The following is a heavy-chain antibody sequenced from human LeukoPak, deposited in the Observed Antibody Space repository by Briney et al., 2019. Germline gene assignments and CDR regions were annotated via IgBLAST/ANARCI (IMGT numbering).Heavy chain of an antibody. J-gene: IGHJ4*02. CDR2: INHSGST. Sequence: SETLSLTCAVYGGSFSGYYWSWIRQPPGKGLEWIGEINHSGSTNYNPSLKSRVTISVDTSKNQFSLKLSSVTAADTAVYYCARQTATGGQKTFDYWGQGTLVTVSS. V-gene: IGHV4-34*01. D-gene: IGHD5-18*01. CDR3: ARQTATGGQKTFDY. CDR1: GGSFSGYY.